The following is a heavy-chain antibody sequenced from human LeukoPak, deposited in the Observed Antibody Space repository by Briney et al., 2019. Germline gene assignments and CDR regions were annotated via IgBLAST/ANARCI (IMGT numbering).Heavy chain of an antibody. CDR1: GFTFSSYA. V-gene: IGHV3-23*01. CDR3: AKGDYDSSGYYGPIDY. D-gene: IGHD3-22*01. Sequence: PGGSLRLSCAASGFTFSSYAMSWVRQAPGKRLEWVSAISGSGGSTYYADSVKGRFTISRDNSKNTLYLQMNSLRAEDTAVYYCAKGDYDSSGYYGPIDYWGQGTLVTVSS. CDR2: ISGSGGST. J-gene: IGHJ4*02.